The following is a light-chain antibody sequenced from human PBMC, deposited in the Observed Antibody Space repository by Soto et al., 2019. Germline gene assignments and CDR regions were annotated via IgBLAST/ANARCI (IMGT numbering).Light chain of an antibody. CDR2: DVT. CDR3: SSYTTSTTRV. J-gene: IGLJ3*02. Sequence: QSALSQPASVSGSPGQSITISCTGTSSDIGVYDFVSWYQQHPGRAPKLLIYDVTNRPSGISDRFSGSKSGNTASLTNSGLQPEDEADYYCSSYTTSTTRVFGGGTKLTVL. CDR1: SSDIGVYDF. V-gene: IGLV2-14*01.